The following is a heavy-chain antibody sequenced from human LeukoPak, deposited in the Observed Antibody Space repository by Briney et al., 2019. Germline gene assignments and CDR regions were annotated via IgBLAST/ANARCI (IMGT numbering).Heavy chain of an antibody. CDR1: GFTFSSYA. CDR3: ARGIVVVVAARYNWFDP. Sequence: GGSLRLSCAASGFTFSSYAMGWVRQAPGKGLEWVSYISSSGSTIYYADSVEGRFTTPRDNAKNSLYLQMHSLRAEDTAVYYCARGIVVVVAARYNWFDPWGQGTLVTVSS. J-gene: IGHJ5*02. V-gene: IGHV3-48*04. CDR2: ISSSGSTI. D-gene: IGHD2-15*01.